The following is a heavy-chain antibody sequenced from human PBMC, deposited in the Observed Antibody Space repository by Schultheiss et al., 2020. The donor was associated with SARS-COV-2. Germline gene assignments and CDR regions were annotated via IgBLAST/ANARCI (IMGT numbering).Heavy chain of an antibody. Sequence: ASVKVSCKTSGYTFTDYYVHWVRQAPGQGLEWMGRINPDGGDTVYPQRFQGRVTMTRDTSISTVYMDLSRLTSDDTGVYYCARARTGLRVGQLSFLFWGQGSLLTVSS. J-gene: IGHJ4*02. CDR2: INPDGGDT. D-gene: IGHD3-16*02. CDR1: GYTFTDYY. V-gene: IGHV1-2*05. CDR3: ARARTGLRVGQLSFLF.